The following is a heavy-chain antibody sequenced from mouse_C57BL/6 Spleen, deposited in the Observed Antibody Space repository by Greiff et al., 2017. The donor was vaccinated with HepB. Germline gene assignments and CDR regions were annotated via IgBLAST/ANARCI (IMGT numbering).Heavy chain of an antibody. J-gene: IGHJ1*03. D-gene: IGHD2-4*01. Sequence: VQLKESGPELVKPGASVKISCKASGYTFTDYYMNWVKQSHGKSLEWIGDINPNNGGTSYNQKFKGKATLTVDKSSSTAYMELRSLTSEDSAVYYCASLYDYDRYFDVWGTGTTVTVSS. CDR3: ASLYDYDRYFDV. V-gene: IGHV1-26*01. CDR2: INPNNGGT. CDR1: GYTFTDYY.